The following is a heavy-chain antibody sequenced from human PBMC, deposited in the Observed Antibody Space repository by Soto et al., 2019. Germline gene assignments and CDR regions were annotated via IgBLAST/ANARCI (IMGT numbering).Heavy chain of an antibody. V-gene: IGHV3-23*01. CDR2: ITGSGGTT. CDR1: GFAFSNYA. D-gene: IGHD3-10*01. CDR3: AKDRPNFYGSGKYYKAGGDY. Sequence: EVQLLDSGGGLVQPGGSLRLSCAASGFAFSNYAMSWVRQAPGKGPQWVSSITGSGGTTYYEDSVKGRFTMSRDNSKNTLYLQMNSLRAEDTAVYYCAKDRPNFYGSGKYYKAGGDYWGQGTLVTVSS. J-gene: IGHJ4*02.